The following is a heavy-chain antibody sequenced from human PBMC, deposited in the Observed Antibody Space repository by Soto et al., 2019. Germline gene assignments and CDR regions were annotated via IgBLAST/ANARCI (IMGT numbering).Heavy chain of an antibody. CDR1: GGSISSGGYY. CDR3: ARVLAQIRAGSSGYYPIDAFDI. CDR2: IYYSGST. D-gene: IGHD3-22*01. V-gene: IGHV4-31*03. J-gene: IGHJ3*02. Sequence: QVQLQESGPGLVKPSQTLSLTCTVSGGSISSGGYYWSWIRQHPGKGLEWIGYIYYSGSTYYNPSLMSRVTISVDTSKNQFSLKLSSVTAADTAVYYCARVLAQIRAGSSGYYPIDAFDIWGQGTMVTVSS.